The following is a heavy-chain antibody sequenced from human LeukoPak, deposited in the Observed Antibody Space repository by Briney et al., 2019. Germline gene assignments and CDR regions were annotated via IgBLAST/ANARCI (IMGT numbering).Heavy chain of an antibody. J-gene: IGHJ5*02. Sequence: SETLSLTCTVSGGSISRYYWSWIRQPPGKGLEWIGYIYYSGSTNYNPSLKSRVTISVDTSKNQFSLKLSSVTAADTAVYYCARAAEDLFDWFDPWGQGTLVTVSS. D-gene: IGHD3-3*01. V-gene: IGHV4-59*01. CDR3: ARAAEDLFDWFDP. CDR1: GGSISRYY. CDR2: IYYSGST.